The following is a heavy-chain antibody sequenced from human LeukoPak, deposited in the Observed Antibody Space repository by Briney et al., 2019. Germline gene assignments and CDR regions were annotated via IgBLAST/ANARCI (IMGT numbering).Heavy chain of an antibody. CDR2: ISGSGGST. V-gene: IGHV3-23*01. CDR1: GFTFSSYA. CDR3: ARGHISAAGNFDY. Sequence: QPGGSLRLSCAASGFTFSSYAMSWVRQAPGKGLEWVSAISGSGGSTYYADSVKGRFTISRDNAKNSLYLQMNSLRAEDTAVYYCARGHISAAGNFDYWGQGTLVTVSS. D-gene: IGHD6-13*01. J-gene: IGHJ4*02.